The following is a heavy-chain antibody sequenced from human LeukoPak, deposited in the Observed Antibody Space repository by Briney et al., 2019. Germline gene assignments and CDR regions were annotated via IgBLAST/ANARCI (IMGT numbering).Heavy chain of an antibody. CDR2: ITSKGGST. CDR3: VKSGIAVSGTDY. Sequence: GGSLRLSCSASXFXFSSYAMHXVXXAPGKXLEYVSAITSKGGSTYYADSVKGRFTISRDNSKNTLYLQMSSLRAEDTAVYXCVKSGIAVSGTDYWGQGTLVTVSS. D-gene: IGHD6-19*01. CDR1: XFXFSSYA. V-gene: IGHV3-64D*09. J-gene: IGHJ4*02.